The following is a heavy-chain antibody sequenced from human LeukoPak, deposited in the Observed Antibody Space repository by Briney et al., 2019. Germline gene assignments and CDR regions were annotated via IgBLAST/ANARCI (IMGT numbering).Heavy chain of an antibody. CDR3: TPDILTGSN. CDR1: GGSISSSSYY. V-gene: IGHV4-39*07. D-gene: IGHD3-9*01. J-gene: IGHJ4*02. CDR2: IYYSGST. Sequence: PSETLSLTCTVSGGSISSSSYYWGWIRQPPGKGLEWIGSIYYSGSTYHNPSLKSRVTISVDTSKNQFSLKLSSVTAADTAVYYCTPDILTGSNWGQGTLVTVSS.